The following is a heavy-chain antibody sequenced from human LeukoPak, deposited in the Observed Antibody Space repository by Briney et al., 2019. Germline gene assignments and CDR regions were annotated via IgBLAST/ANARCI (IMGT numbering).Heavy chain of an antibody. Sequence: ASVKVSCKASGYTFTNYDINWVRQATGQGLEWMGYMNPNSGNTGYAQKFQGRVTITSDTSISTAYMELSSLRSDDTAVYYCARDPEAGNWFDPWGQGTLVTVSS. CDR1: GYTFTNYD. CDR2: MNPNSGNT. J-gene: IGHJ5*02. V-gene: IGHV1-8*03. D-gene: IGHD1-14*01. CDR3: ARDPEAGNWFDP.